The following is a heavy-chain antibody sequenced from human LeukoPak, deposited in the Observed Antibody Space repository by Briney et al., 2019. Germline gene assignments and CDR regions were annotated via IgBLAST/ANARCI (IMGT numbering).Heavy chain of an antibody. CDR2: IYSSGST. D-gene: IGHD3-3*01. V-gene: IGHV4-59*01. J-gene: IGHJ4*02. CDR3: ARDRGGPNYDFWLFDY. Sequence: PSETLSLTCTVSGGSISSYYWSWIRQPPGKGLEWIGYIYSSGSTNYNPSLKSRVTISVDTSKNQFSLKLSSVTAADTAVYYCARDRGGPNYDFWLFDYWGQGTLVTVSS. CDR1: GGSISSYY.